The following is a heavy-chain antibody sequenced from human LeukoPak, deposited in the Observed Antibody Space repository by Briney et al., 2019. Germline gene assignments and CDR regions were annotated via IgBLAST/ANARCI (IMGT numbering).Heavy chain of an antibody. CDR1: GYTFSMYN. D-gene: IGHD7-27*01. Sequence: GASVKVSCKASGYTFSMYNMHWVRQAPGQGLEWMGIINPSGGTSYAQKLQGRITMTRDTSTSTVYMELSSLRSEDTAVYYCARGGVAKLGPLDLWGQGTLVTVSS. CDR2: INPSGGT. J-gene: IGHJ5*02. V-gene: IGHV1-46*01. CDR3: ARGGVAKLGPLDL.